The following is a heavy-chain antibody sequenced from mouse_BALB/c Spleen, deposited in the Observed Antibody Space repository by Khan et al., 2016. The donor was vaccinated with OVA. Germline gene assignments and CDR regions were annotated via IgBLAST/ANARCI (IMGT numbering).Heavy chain of an antibody. J-gene: IGHJ2*01. D-gene: IGHD1-1*01. CDR2: ISSGGST. CDR3: SSTLYYYSSSYVNY. CDR1: GFTFSSYA. V-gene: IGHV5-6-5*01. Sequence: EVELVESGGGLVKPGGSLKLSCAVSGFTFSSYAMSWVRQTPEKRLEWVASISSGGSTYYPDSVKGRFTISRDNARNKLFLQMSSLRSEDTAMYYCSSTLYYYSSSYVNYWGQGTTLTVSS.